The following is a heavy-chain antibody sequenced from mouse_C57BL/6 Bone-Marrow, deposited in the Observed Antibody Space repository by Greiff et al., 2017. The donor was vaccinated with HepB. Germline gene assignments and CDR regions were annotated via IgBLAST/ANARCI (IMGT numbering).Heavy chain of an antibody. CDR3: GRRNYGSSYIDY. CDR1: GYTFTSYM. V-gene: IGHV1-4*01. J-gene: IGHJ2*01. Sequence: VQLQQSGAELARPGASVKMSCKASGYTFTSYMMHWVKQRPGQGLEWIGYINPSSGYIKYNQKFKDKATLTADKSSSTAYVQLSSLTAEDSVVYYCGRRNYGSSYIDYWGQGTTLTVSS. CDR2: INPSSGYI. D-gene: IGHD1-1*01.